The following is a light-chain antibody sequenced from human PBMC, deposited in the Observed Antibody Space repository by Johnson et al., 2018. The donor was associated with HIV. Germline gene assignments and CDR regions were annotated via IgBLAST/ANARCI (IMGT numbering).Light chain of an antibody. CDR3: GTWDSSLSGYV. CDR1: RSNIGDNF. V-gene: IGLV1-51*01. Sequence: TQPPSVSAAPGQKVTIYCSGNRSNIGDNFVSWYQHLPGTAPKLLVYDNSKRPSGIPDRFSATKSGTSATLGITGLQTGDEADYYCGTWDSSLSGYVFGTGTKVTVL. J-gene: IGLJ1*01. CDR2: DNS.